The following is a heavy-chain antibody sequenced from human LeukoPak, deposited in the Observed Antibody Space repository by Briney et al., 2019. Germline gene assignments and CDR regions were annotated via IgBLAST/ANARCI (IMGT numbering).Heavy chain of an antibody. Sequence: QTLSPTFAISGDSVSSNSAAWTWIRQSPSRGLEWLGRTYYRSKWYNDYAVSVKSRITINPDTSKNQFSLQLNSVPPEDTAVYYCARAVVVPAAIPVDAFDIWGQGTMVTVSS. CDR1: GDSVSSNSAA. V-gene: IGHV6-1*01. CDR2: TYYRSKWYN. CDR3: ARAVVVPAAIPVDAFDI. J-gene: IGHJ3*02. D-gene: IGHD2-2*01.